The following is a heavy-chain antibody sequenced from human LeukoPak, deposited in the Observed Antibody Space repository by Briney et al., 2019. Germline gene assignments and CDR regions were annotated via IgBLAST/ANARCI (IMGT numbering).Heavy chain of an antibody. V-gene: IGHV1-18*04. J-gene: IGHJ4*02. CDR1: GYTFTIHG. CDR3: AREGDYYDSSRNLGF. Sequence: ASVKVSCKTSGYTFTIHGINWLRQAPGQGREWMGWISVYNAHTKYAPKFQGRVTMTKDTSTRTVYMELRSLRSDDTAVYYCAREGDYYDSSRNLGFWGQGTLVTVSS. D-gene: IGHD3-22*01. CDR2: ISVYNAHT.